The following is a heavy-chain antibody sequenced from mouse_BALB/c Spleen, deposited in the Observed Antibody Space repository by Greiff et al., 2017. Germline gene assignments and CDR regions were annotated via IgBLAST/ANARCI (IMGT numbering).Heavy chain of an antibody. CDR3: ARGGYYYGSSYGEFDY. J-gene: IGHJ2*01. CDR2: IDPANGNT. CDR1: GFNIKDTY. V-gene: IGHV14-3*02. Sequence: VQLKESGAELVKPGASVKLSCTASGFNIKDTYMHWVKQRPEQGLEWIGRIDPANGNTKYDPKFQGKATITADTSSNTAYLQLSSLTSEDTAVYYCARGGYYYGSSYGEFDYWGQGTTLTVSS. D-gene: IGHD1-1*01.